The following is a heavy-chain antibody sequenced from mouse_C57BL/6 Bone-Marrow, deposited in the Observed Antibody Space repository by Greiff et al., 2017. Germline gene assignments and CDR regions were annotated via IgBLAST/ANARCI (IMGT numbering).Heavy chain of an antibody. J-gene: IGHJ3*01. CDR2: ILPGSGST. V-gene: IGHV1-9*01. CDR1: GYTFTGYW. Sequence: QVQLQQSGAELMKPGASVKLSCKATGYTFTGYWIEWVKQRPGHGLEWIGEILPGSGSTSYNEKFKGKATFTADTSSNTAYMQLSSLTTEDSAIXYSARWVYDYGEEVAYWGQGTLVTVSA. CDR3: ARWVYDYGEEVAY. D-gene: IGHD2-4*01.